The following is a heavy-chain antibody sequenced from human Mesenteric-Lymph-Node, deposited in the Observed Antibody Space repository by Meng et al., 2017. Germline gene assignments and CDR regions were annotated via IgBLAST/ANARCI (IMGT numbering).Heavy chain of an antibody. Sequence: VQLRTWGAALFKPSCTLYLTCAVYGGSFSGHSWSWIRQPPGKGLEWIGEINHSGSTNYNPSLKSRVTISVDTSKNQFSLKLSSVTAADTAVYYCARLGSSGLGRDYWGQGTLVTVSS. D-gene: IGHD3-10*01. CDR3: ARLGSSGLGRDY. J-gene: IGHJ4*02. CDR2: INHSGST. V-gene: IGHV4-34*01. CDR1: GGSFSGHS.